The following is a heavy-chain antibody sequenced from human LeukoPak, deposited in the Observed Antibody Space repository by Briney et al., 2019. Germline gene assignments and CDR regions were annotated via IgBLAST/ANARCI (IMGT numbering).Heavy chain of an antibody. J-gene: IGHJ3*02. Sequence: SETLSLTCTVSGGSISSSSYYWGWIRQPPGKGLEWIGSIYYSGGTYYNPSLKSRVTISVDTSKNQFSLKLSSVTAADTAVYYCARHTTYYDYVWGSYRYNFAFDIWGQGTMVTVSS. CDR2: IYYSGGT. V-gene: IGHV4-39*01. CDR3: ARHTTYYDYVWGSYRYNFAFDI. CDR1: GGSISSSSYY. D-gene: IGHD3-16*02.